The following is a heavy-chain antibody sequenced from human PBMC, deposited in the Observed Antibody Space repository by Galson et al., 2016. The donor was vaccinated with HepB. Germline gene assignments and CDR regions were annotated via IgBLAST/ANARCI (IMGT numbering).Heavy chain of an antibody. CDR1: GFTFRTYW. J-gene: IGHJ4*02. CDR2: INPDGSSK. V-gene: IGHV3-74*03. Sequence: SLRLSCAASGFTFRTYWMHWVRQAPKKGLEWVSRINPDGSSKMYADSVGGRFTISRDDARSTLYWQMTNLRAEDTAVYFCARVAFDWHHLDDWGQGALVTVSS. CDR3: ARVAFDWHHLDD. D-gene: IGHD3-9*01.